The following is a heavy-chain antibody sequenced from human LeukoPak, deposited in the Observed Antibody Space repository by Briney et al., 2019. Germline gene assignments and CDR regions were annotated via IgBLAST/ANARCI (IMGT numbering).Heavy chain of an antibody. D-gene: IGHD2-15*01. CDR3: AGASPYCSGGHCRLRFDD. Sequence: GSLRLSCAASGFTFSSYSMNWVRQAPGKGLEWVSSISSSSSYIYYADSVKGRFTISRDNAKNSLYLQVNSLRAEDTAVYSCAGASPYCSGGHCRLRFDDWGQGTLVTVSS. J-gene: IGHJ4*02. V-gene: IGHV3-21*04. CDR2: ISSSSSYI. CDR1: GFTFSSYS.